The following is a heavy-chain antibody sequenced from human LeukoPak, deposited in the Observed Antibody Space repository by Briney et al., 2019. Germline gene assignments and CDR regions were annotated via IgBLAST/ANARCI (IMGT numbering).Heavy chain of an antibody. CDR3: ARDLPSITEY. CDR2: INHKTGGV. CDR1: GYTFTGYN. V-gene: IGHV1-2*02. J-gene: IGHJ4*02. D-gene: IGHD1-14*01. Sequence: ASVKVSCKSSGYTFTGYNIHWVRQAPGQGLEWMGWINHKTGGVNYAQKFQGRVTMTRDTSISTAYMELSRLRSDDTALYYCARDLPSITEYWGQGTLVTVSS.